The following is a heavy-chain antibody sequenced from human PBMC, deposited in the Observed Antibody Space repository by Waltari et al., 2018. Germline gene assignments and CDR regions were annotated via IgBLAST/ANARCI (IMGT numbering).Heavy chain of an antibody. J-gene: IGHJ3*02. CDR1: GGTFSSYA. CDR3: ARDLKWEPFDAFDI. Sequence: QVQLVQSGAEVKKPGSSVKVSCKASGGTFSSYAISWVRQAPGQGLEWMGGIIPIFGTANYAQKFQGRVTIAADKSTSTAYMELSSLRSEDTAVYYCARDLKWEPFDAFDIWGQGTMVTVSS. V-gene: IGHV1-69*14. D-gene: IGHD1-1*01. CDR2: IIPIFGTA.